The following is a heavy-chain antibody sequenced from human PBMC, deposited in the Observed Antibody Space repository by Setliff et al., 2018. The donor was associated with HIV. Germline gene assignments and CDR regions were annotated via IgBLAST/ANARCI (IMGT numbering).Heavy chain of an antibody. Sequence: PSETLSLTCAVYGGSFSGYYWSWIRQPPGKGLEWIGEINHSGSTNYNPSLKSRVTISVDTSKNQFSLKLSSVTAADTAVHYCARGRALGVWGQGTMVTVSS. D-gene: IGHD3-3*02. J-gene: IGHJ3*01. V-gene: IGHV4-34*01. CDR3: ARGRALGV. CDR1: GGSFSGYY. CDR2: INHSGST.